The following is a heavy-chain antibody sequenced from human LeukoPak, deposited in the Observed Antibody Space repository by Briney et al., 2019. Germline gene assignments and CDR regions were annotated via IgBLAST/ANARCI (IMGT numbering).Heavy chain of an antibody. J-gene: IGHJ4*02. D-gene: IGHD3-22*01. Sequence: PSETLSLTCTVSGGSISSYYWSWIRQPAGKGLEWIGRIYTSGSTNYNPSLKSRVTMSVDTSKNQFSLKLSSVTAADTAVYYCARDNYYDSSGSHHAFDYWGQGTLVTVSS. CDR1: GGSISSYY. CDR2: IYTSGST. CDR3: ARDNYYDSSGSHHAFDY. V-gene: IGHV4-4*07.